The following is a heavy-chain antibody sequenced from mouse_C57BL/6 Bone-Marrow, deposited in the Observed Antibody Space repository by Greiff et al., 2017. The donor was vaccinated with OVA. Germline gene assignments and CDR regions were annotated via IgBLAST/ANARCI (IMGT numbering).Heavy chain of an antibody. Sequence: EVKLQESGAELVRPGASVKLSCTASGFNITDYYMHWVKQRPEQGLEWIGRIDPEDGDTDYAPKFQGKATLTADKSSNTAYLQLSSLTSEDTAVYYCTTGTGYDFDYWGQGTTLTVSS. CDR3: TTGTGYDFDY. J-gene: IGHJ2*01. CDR1: GFNITDYY. V-gene: IGHV14-1*01. CDR2: IDPEDGDT. D-gene: IGHD3-2*02.